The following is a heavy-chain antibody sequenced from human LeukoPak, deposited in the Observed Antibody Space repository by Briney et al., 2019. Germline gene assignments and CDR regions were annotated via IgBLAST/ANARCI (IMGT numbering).Heavy chain of an antibody. CDR2: ISSSSSYI. V-gene: IGHV3-21*01. J-gene: IGHJ4*02. D-gene: IGHD6-6*01. Sequence: PGGSLRLSCAASGFTFSSYSMNWVRQAPGKGLEWVSSISSSSSYIYYADSVKGRFTISRDNAKNSLYLQMSSLRAEDTAVYYCARAARPDFDYWGQGTLVTVSS. CDR3: ARAARPDFDY. CDR1: GFTFSSYS.